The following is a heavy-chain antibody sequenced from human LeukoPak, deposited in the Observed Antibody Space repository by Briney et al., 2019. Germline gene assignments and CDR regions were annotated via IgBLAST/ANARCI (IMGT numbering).Heavy chain of an antibody. CDR3: ARWSHRIGYCSSTSCYRGSDYYYYYYMDV. D-gene: IGHD2-2*01. CDR1: GGSFSGYY. Sequence: SETLSLTCAVYGGSFSGYYWSWIRQPPGKGLEWIGEINHSGSTNYNPSLKSRVTISVDTSKNQFSLKLSSVTAADTAVYYCARWSHRIGYCSSTSCYRGSDYYYYYYMDVWGKGTTVTVSS. CDR2: INHSGST. J-gene: IGHJ6*03. V-gene: IGHV4-34*01.